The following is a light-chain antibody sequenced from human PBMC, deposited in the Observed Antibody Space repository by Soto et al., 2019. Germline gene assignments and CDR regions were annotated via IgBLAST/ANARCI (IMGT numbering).Light chain of an antibody. J-gene: IGLJ2*01. CDR3: SSYTSSSTLYVV. CDR2: DVS. CDR1: SSDVGGYNY. V-gene: IGLV2-14*01. Sequence: QSALTQPVSVSGSPGQSITISCTATSSDVGGYNYVSWYQQHPGKAPKLMIYDVSNRPSGVSNRFSGSKSGNTASLTISGLQAEDEADYYCSSYTSSSTLYVVFGGGTKLTVL.